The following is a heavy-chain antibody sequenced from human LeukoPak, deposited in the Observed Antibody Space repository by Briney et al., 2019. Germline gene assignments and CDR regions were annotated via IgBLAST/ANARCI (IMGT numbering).Heavy chain of an antibody. D-gene: IGHD3-3*01. V-gene: IGHV3-74*01. J-gene: IGHJ4*02. CDR2: VSSDGSIT. CDR1: GFTFSSYA. Sequence: QSGGSLRLSCAASGFTFSSYAMHWVRQAPGKGLVWVSRVSSDGSITDYTDSVKGRFTISRDNAKNTLYLQMNSLRAEDTAMYYCVRAVGGNDGRTFGYWAQGTLVTVSS. CDR3: VRAVGGNDGRTFGY.